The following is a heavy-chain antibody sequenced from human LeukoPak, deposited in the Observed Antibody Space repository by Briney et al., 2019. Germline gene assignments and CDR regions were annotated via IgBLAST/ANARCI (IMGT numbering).Heavy chain of an antibody. J-gene: IGHJ4*02. Sequence: GGSLRLSCAASGFTVSSNCMSWVRQAPGKGLEWVSSISSSSSYIYYADSVKGRFTISRDNAKNSLYLQMNSLRAEDTAAYYCARDASRSGVMFDYWGQGTLVTVSS. CDR2: ISSSSSYI. CDR1: GFTVSSNC. V-gene: IGHV3-21*01. CDR3: ARDASRSGVMFDY. D-gene: IGHD2-15*01.